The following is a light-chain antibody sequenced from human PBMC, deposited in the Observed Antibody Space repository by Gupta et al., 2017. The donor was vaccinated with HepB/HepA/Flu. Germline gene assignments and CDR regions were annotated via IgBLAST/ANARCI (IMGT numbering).Light chain of an antibody. CDR2: QDH. V-gene: IGLV3-1*01. J-gene: IGLJ2*01. Sequence: SSALVQTASVSVAAGQTITITCSGDRLGDKFTSWYHQRPDQSRHLVIYQDHKRTAGIPGRFSASNSGSTATLTIRETQAWDEDEYFCQAGCGSTELFGGGTKLTVL. CDR3: QAGCGSTEL. CDR1: RLGDKF.